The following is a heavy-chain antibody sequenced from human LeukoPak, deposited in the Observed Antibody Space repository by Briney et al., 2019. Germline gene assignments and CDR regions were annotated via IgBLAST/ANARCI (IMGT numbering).Heavy chain of an antibody. J-gene: IGHJ4*02. V-gene: IGHV5-51*01. CDR1: GYSFTSYW. CDR3: ARPKTLGGYNYEFEF. CDR2: IYPGDSDT. D-gene: IGHD5-18*01. Sequence: GESLKISCKGSGYSFTSYWIGWVRQMPGIGLEWMGIIYPGDSDTRYSPSFQGQVTISADKSSSTAYLQWSSLKASDTAIYYCARPKTLGGYNYEFEFWGQGTLVTVSS.